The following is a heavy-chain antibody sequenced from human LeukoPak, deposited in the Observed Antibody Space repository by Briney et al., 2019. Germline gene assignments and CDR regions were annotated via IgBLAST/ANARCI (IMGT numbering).Heavy chain of an antibody. D-gene: IGHD3-10*01. CDR1: GFTFSSYG. V-gene: IGHV3-30*02. CDR2: IRYDGSNK. J-gene: IGHJ4*02. CDR3: AKDEDALWFGGVPDY. Sequence: GGSLRLSCAACGFTFSSYGMHWVRQAPGKGLEWVAFIRYDGSNKYYADSVKGRFTISRDNSKNTLYLQMNSLRAEDTAVYYCAKDEDALWFGGVPDYWVQGTLVTVSS.